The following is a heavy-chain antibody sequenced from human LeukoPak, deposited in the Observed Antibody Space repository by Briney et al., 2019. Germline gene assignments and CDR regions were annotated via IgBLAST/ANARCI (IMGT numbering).Heavy chain of an antibody. CDR2: MNPKRGDT. J-gene: IGHJ4*02. CDR1: GYTFTDYY. Sequence: ASVKVSCKASGYTFTDYYIHWVRQAPGQGLEWMAWMNPKRGDTSYAQKFQGRVTMTRDTSISTAYMELSRLRFDDTAVYYWARNKEGKSLDYWGQGTLVTVSS. CDR3: ARNKEGKSLDY. V-gene: IGHV1-2*02.